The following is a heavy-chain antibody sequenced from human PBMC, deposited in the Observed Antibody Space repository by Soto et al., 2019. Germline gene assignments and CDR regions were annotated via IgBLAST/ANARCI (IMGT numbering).Heavy chain of an antibody. CDR3: ARPSIAAAGTSRSTDYCGMDV. Sequence: PGESLKISCQASGYTFTNYWIGWVRQMPGEGLEWMGVYYPGDSDTRYSPSFQGQVTISADKSISTAYPQWSSLKASDTAMYYCARPSIAAAGTSRSTDYCGMDVWGQGTTVTVSS. J-gene: IGHJ6*02. D-gene: IGHD6-13*01. CDR2: YYPGDSDT. CDR1: GYTFTNYW. V-gene: IGHV5-51*01.